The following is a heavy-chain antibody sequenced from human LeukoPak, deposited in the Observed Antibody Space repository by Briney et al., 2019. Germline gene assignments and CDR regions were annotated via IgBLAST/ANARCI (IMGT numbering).Heavy chain of an antibody. CDR1: GFTFSSYA. Sequence: PGGSLRLSCAASGFTFSSYAMSWVRQAPGKGLEWVSAISGSGGSTYYADSVKGRLTISRDNSKNTLYLQMNSLRAEDTAVYYCAKDRPGSGYPAPFDYWGQGTLVTVSS. D-gene: IGHD3-22*01. CDR3: AKDRPGSGYPAPFDY. V-gene: IGHV3-23*01. CDR2: ISGSGGST. J-gene: IGHJ4*02.